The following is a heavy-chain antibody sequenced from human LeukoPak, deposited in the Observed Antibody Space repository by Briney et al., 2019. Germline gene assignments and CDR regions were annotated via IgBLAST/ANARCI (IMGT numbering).Heavy chain of an antibody. V-gene: IGHV4-34*01. CDR1: GGSFSGYY. CDR3: ARGGISGYVY. D-gene: IGHD5-12*01. J-gene: IGHJ4*02. Sequence: SETLSLTCAVYGGSFSGYYWSWIRQPPGKGLEWIGEINHSGSTNYNPSLKSRVTISVDTSKNQFSLKLSSVTAADTAVYYCARGGISGYVYWGQGTLVTGSS. CDR2: INHSGST.